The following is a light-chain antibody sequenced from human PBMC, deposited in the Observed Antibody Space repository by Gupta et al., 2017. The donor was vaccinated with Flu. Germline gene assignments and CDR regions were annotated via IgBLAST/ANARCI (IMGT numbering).Light chain of an antibody. V-gene: IGKV3-11*01. CDR2: DAS. CDR3: QQHSNWPPIT. Sequence: EIVLTQSPATLSLSPGERATLSCRASQSVSSYLAWYQQKPGQAPRLLIYDASNRATGIPARFSGSGCGKDVALTISSREQEDFAVYYCQQHSNWPPITFGQGTQLDIK. J-gene: IGKJ5*01. CDR1: QSVSSY.